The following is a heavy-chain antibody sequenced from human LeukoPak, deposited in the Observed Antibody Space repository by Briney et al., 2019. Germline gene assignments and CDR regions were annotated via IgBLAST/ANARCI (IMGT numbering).Heavy chain of an antibody. CDR1: VYSFIGYY. J-gene: IGHJ2*01. CDR3: ARDSGYYGSGSYSLGYWYFHL. Sequence: ASVKVSCKASVYSFIGYYMHWVRQAPGQGLEYMGWMNPNSGDSRYAQNFQGRVIMTRDTSISTAYMELSGLRSGDTAVYYCARDSGYYGSGSYSLGYWYFHLWGRGTLVTVSS. D-gene: IGHD3-10*01. V-gene: IGHV1-2*02. CDR2: MNPNSGDS.